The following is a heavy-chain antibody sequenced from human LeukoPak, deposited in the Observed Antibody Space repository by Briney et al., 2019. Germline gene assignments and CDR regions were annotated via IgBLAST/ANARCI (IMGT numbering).Heavy chain of an antibody. Sequence: SETLSLTCTVSGGSISSYYWSWIRQPPGRGPEWIGYIYYTGITNYNPSLKSRVTISVDTSKNQFSLKLSSVTAADTAVYYCARDWISYGGPGYFDLWGRGTLVTVSS. CDR2: IYYTGIT. CDR1: GGSISSYY. V-gene: IGHV4-59*01. D-gene: IGHD4-23*01. J-gene: IGHJ2*01. CDR3: ARDWISYGGPGYFDL.